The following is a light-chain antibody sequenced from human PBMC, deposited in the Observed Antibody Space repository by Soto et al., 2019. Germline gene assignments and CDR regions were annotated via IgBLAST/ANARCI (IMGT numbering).Light chain of an antibody. CDR3: QQYGSSPT. CDR2: GAS. Sequence: EIVLTQSPGTLSLFPGERATLSCRASQSLTTRYLARYQQKPGQAPRLLIYGASSRATGIPDRFSGSGSGTDFTLTISRLEPEDFAGYSCQQYGSSPTFGQGTRLEIK. CDR1: QSLTTRY. J-gene: IGKJ5*01. V-gene: IGKV3-20*01.